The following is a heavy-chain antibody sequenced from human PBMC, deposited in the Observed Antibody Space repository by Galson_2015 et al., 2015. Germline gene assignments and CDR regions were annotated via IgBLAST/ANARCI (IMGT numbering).Heavy chain of an antibody. CDR3: ARYGSGSCAY. J-gene: IGHJ4*02. CDR1: GYTFTTYA. V-gene: IGHV1-3*01. Sequence: SVKVSCKASGYTFTTYAIHWVRQAPGQGLEWMGWIDLVNGNTKYPQKFQGRVSFTRDTSASTAYMEVNILTSEDTAVYYCARYGSGSCAYGGQGTLVTGSS. D-gene: IGHD3-10*01. CDR2: IDLVNGNT.